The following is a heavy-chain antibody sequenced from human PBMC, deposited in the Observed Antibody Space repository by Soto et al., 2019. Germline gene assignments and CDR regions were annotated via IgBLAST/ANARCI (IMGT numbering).Heavy chain of an antibody. CDR2: ISATGGST. J-gene: IGHJ4*02. V-gene: IGHV3-23*01. CDR1: GFTFSSYA. CDR3: AKPVSSGYDVDY. Sequence: GGSLRLSCAASGFTFSSYAMSWVRQAPGKGLEWVSAISATGGSTYYADSVKGRFTISRDNSKNTLYLQMNSLRADDTAVYYCAKPVSSGYDVDYWGQGTLVTVSS. D-gene: IGHD5-12*01.